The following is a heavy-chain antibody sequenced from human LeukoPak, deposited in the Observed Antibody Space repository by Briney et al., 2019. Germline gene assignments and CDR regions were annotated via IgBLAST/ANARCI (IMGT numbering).Heavy chain of an antibody. J-gene: IGHJ5*02. Sequence: PGGSLRLSCAASGFTVSSNYMSWVRQAPGKGLEWDSVIYSGGSTYYADSVKGRFTISRDNSKNTLYLQMNSLRAEDTAVYYCARQERDSSGYWFDPWGQGTLVTVSS. CDR3: ARQERDSSGYWFDP. CDR2: IYSGGST. D-gene: IGHD6-19*01. CDR1: GFTVSSNY. V-gene: IGHV3-53*01.